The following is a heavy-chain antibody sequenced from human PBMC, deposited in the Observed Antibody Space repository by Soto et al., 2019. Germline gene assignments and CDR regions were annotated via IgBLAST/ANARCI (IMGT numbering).Heavy chain of an antibody. J-gene: IGHJ4*02. CDR1: GFTFSHFA. D-gene: IGHD3-10*01. CDR2: LSGGDDST. Sequence: EVQLLESGGGLVQPGGSLRLSCAASGFTFSHFAMSWVRQAPGKGLEWVSTLSGGDDSTYYADSVKDRFTISRDNSNNTLYLHSTCLGAEDTAVDYCAKKYRYGSGTYSYYFDYWGQGTLVTVSS. CDR3: AKKYRYGSGTYSYYFDY. V-gene: IGHV3-23*01.